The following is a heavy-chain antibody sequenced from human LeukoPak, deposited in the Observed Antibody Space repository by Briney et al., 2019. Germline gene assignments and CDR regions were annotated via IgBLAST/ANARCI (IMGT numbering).Heavy chain of an antibody. J-gene: IGHJ6*02. V-gene: IGHV3-48*01. CDR2: ISSSSSTI. D-gene: IGHD6-19*01. CDR3: AREWGQWLALSYYGMDV. CDR1: GFTFSSYS. Sequence: PGGSLRLSCAASGFTFSSYSMNWVRQAPGKGLEWVSYISSSSSTIYYADSVKGRFTTSRDNAKNSLYLQMNSLRAEDTAVYYCAREWGQWLALSYYGMDVWGQGTTVTVSS.